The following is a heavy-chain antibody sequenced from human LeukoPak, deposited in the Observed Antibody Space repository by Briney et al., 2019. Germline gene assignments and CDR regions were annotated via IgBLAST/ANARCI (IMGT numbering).Heavy chain of an antibody. CDR1: GDSITKSNYF. D-gene: IGHD2-21*02. Sequence: SETLSLTCTVSGDSITKSNYFWGWIRQPPGQGLGWIGGVFYNGNTHYNPSLKSRVIISTDTSKNQFSLTLTAVTASDTAIYYCARRSPLVVVTAAHYYDYWGQGTLVTVSS. V-gene: IGHV4-39*01. CDR2: VFYNGNT. CDR3: ARRSPLVVVTAAHYYDY. J-gene: IGHJ4*02.